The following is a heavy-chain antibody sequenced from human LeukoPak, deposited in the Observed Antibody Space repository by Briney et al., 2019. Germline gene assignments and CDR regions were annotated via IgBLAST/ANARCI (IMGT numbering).Heavy chain of an antibody. CDR1: GGSMKVGYY. D-gene: IGHD3-22*01. CDR2: MHTSGST. CDR3: AREGYDRSGYYLDS. J-gene: IGHJ4*02. Sequence: SETLSLTCTVSGGSMKVGYYWSWFRQPPGKGLEWFGYMHTSGSTEYNPSFQSRVTFSVDTSKNQVSLKLSSVTASDTAVYYCAREGYDRSGYYLDSWGQGTLVTVSS. V-gene: IGHV4-4*08.